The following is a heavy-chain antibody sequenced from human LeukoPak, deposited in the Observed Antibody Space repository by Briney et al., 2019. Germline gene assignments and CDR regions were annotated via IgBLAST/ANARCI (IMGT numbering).Heavy chain of an antibody. CDR3: ARQQVTTRGPEPYYFDY. CDR2: IYPGDSDT. J-gene: IGHJ4*02. D-gene: IGHD4-11*01. V-gene: IGHV5-51*01. CDR1: GYSFTSYW. Sequence: GESLKISCKGSGYSFTSYWIGWVRQMPGKGLEWMGIIYPGDSDTRYSPSFQGQVTISADKSISTAYLQWSSLKASDTAMYYCARQQVTTRGPEPYYFDYWGQGTLVTVSS.